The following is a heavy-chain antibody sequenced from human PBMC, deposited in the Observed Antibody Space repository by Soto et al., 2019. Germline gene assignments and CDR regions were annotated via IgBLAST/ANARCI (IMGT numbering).Heavy chain of an antibody. CDR2: ISSSSSTI. Sequence: GGSLRLSCAASGFTFSSYSMNWVRQAPGKGLEWVSYISSSSSTIYYADSVKGRFTISRDNAKNSLYLQMNSLRDEDTAVYYCATDPVLLWFGEPRADAFDIWGKRTMVTVSS. CDR3: ATDPVLLWFGEPRADAFDI. D-gene: IGHD3-10*01. J-gene: IGHJ3*02. V-gene: IGHV3-48*02. CDR1: GFTFSSYS.